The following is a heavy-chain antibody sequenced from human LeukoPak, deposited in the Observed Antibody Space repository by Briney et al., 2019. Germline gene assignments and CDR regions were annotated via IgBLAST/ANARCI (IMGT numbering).Heavy chain of an antibody. CDR1: GFTFSSYG. D-gene: IGHD4-11*01. Sequence: PGGSLRLTCAASGFTFSSYGMHWVRQAPGKGLEWVAFIRYDGSNKYYADSVKGRFTISRDNSKNTLYLQMNSLRAEDTAVYHCAKDLQMTTVFDYWGQGTLVTVSS. CDR2: IRYDGSNK. J-gene: IGHJ4*02. CDR3: AKDLQMTTVFDY. V-gene: IGHV3-30*02.